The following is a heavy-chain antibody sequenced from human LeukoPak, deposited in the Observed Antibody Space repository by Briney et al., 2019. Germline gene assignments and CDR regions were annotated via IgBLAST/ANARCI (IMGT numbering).Heavy chain of an antibody. V-gene: IGHV1-18*01. J-gene: IGHJ4*02. Sequence: ASVKVSCKAFGYTFTSYGISWVRQAPGQGLEWMGWISAYNGNTNYAQKLQGRVTMTTDTSTSTAYMELRSLRSDDTAVYYCARLRFLKWFGDYWGQGTLVTVSS. CDR1: GYTFTSYG. D-gene: IGHD3-3*01. CDR3: ARLRFLKWFGDY. CDR2: ISAYNGNT.